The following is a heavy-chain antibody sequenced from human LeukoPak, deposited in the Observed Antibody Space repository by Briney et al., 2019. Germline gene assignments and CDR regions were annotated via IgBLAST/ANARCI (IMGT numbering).Heavy chain of an antibody. CDR3: ASTNTFDY. CDR2: IKQDGSEK. J-gene: IGHJ4*02. V-gene: IGHV3-7*05. Sequence: PGGSLRLSCSASGFTFSSYWMNWVRQAPGKGLEWVANIKQDGSEKNYVDSVNGRFTISRDNAKNSLYLQMNSLRAEDTAIYYCASTNTFDYWGQGTLVTVSS. CDR1: GFTFSSYW.